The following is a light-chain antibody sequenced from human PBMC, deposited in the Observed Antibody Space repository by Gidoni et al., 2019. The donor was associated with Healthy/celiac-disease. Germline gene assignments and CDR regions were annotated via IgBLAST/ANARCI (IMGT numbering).Light chain of an antibody. CDR1: SSDVGGYNN. Sequence: QSALTQPPSASGSPGQSVTNSCTGTSSDVGGYNNVAWYQQPPGKAPTLMIYEVSKRPSGVPDRCFGSKTGNTASLTVSGLQAEDEADDYCSSYAGSNHVVYGGGTKLTVL. V-gene: IGLV2-8*01. CDR2: EVS. CDR3: SSYAGSNHVV. J-gene: IGLJ2*01.